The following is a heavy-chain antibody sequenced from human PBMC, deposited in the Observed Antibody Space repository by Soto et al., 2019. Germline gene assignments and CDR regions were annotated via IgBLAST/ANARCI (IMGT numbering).Heavy chain of an antibody. CDR1: GGTFSSYA. J-gene: IGHJ4*02. CDR3: ASELCSGGSCYDGYYFDY. D-gene: IGHD2-15*01. CDR2: IIPIFGTA. Sequence: GASVKVSCKASGGTFSSYAISWVRQAPGQGLEWMGGIIPIFGTANYAQKFQGRVTITADESTSTAYMELSSLRSEDTAVYYCASELCSGGSCYDGYYFDYWGQGTLVTVSS. V-gene: IGHV1-69*13.